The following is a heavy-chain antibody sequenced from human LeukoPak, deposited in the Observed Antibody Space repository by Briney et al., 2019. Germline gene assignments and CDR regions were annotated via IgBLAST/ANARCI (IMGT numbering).Heavy chain of an antibody. V-gene: IGHV4-31*03. Sequence: SETLSLTCTVSGGSISRSGYYWSWVRQHPGKGLEWIGYIYYSGSTYYNPSLKSRVTISVDTSKNQFSLKLSSVTAADTAVYYCARDLRSSSSSGINYYGMDVWGQGTTVTVSS. D-gene: IGHD6-6*01. CDR2: IYYSGST. CDR3: ARDLRSSSSSGINYYGMDV. CDR1: GGSISRSGYY. J-gene: IGHJ6*02.